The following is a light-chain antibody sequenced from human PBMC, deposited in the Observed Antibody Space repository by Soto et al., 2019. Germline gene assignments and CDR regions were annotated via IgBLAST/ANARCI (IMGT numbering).Light chain of an antibody. CDR2: GNS. Sequence: QAVVTQPPSVSGAPGQRVTISWTGSSSNIGAGYDVHWYQQLPGTAPKLLIYGNSNRPSGVPDRFSGSKSGTSASLAITGLEAEDEADYYCQSYDSSLSVVFGGGTKLTVL. V-gene: IGLV1-40*01. CDR1: SSNIGAGYD. CDR3: QSYDSSLSVV. J-gene: IGLJ2*01.